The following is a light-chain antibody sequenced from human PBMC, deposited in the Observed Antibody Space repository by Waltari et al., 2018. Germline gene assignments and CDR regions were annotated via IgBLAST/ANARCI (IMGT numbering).Light chain of an antibody. J-gene: IGKJ1*01. CDR1: QSVSRY. V-gene: IGKV3-20*01. CDR3: QKYGTLPAT. CDR2: DTP. Sequence: EIVLTQSPGTLSLSPGERATLSCRASQSVSRYLAWYQQKPGQAPRLLIYDTPIRATGVPDRFGGSGSGTDFSLTISRLEPEDFAVYYCQKYGTLPATFGQGTKVQMK.